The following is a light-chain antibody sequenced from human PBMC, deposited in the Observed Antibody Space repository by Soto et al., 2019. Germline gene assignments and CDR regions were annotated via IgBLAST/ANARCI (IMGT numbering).Light chain of an antibody. CDR2: TAS. CDR3: QQSYTTPRVT. J-gene: IGKJ5*01. CDR1: QTISSD. Sequence: DIQLTQSPSSLSASVRDRVTITCRASQTISSDLNWYQQKPGKAPTLLIYTASSLQSGVPSRFSGSGSGTDFTLTISSLQPDDFATYYCQQSYTTPRVTFGQGTRLEIK. V-gene: IGKV1-39*01.